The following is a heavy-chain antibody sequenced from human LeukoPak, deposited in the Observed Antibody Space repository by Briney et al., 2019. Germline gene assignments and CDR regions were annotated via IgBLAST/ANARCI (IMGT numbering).Heavy chain of an antibody. Sequence: GGSLRLSCAASGFNLSSYNMNWVRQAPGEGREWEGFKRSKAYGGITEYAESVKGRLTISRDDSKSIAYLQMNSLKNEDTAVYYCTRVGYYGSGSYYGYFDYWGQGTLVTVSS. D-gene: IGHD3-10*01. J-gene: IGHJ4*02. CDR2: KRSKAYGGIT. CDR1: GFNLSSYN. V-gene: IGHV3-49*04. CDR3: TRVGYYGSGSYYGYFDY.